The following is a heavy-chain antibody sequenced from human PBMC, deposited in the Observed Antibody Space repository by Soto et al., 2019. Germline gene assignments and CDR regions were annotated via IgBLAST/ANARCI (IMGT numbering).Heavy chain of an antibody. CDR3: ARRCCSSTSCPDAFDI. Sequence: GASVKVSCKASGYTFTSYDINWVRQATGQGLEWMGWMNPNSGNTGYAQKFQGRVTMTRNTSISTAYMELSSLRSEDTAVYYCARRCCSSTSCPDAFDIWGQGTMVTVSS. J-gene: IGHJ3*02. V-gene: IGHV1-8*01. CDR1: GYTFTSYD. CDR2: MNPNSGNT. D-gene: IGHD2-2*01.